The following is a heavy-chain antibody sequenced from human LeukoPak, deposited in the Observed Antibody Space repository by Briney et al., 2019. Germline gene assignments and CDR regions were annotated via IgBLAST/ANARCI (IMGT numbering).Heavy chain of an antibody. CDR2: ISAGTPPE. J-gene: IGHJ4*02. D-gene: IGHD3-9*01. V-gene: IGHV3-48*02. Sequence: GRSLRPACVVEGVNVYSSEINWVSQAERGGLEWVSHISAGTPPEHYSENPTTRFTMSRDNARNSIHQHMSNLTDEDTAIYYCARDTLNGRFVISLDSWSQGALVTVSS. CDR3: ARDTLNGRFVISLDS. CDR1: GVNVYSSE.